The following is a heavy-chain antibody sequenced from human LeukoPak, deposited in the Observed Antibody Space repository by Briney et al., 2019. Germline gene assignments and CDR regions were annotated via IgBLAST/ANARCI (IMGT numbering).Heavy chain of an antibody. CDR2: ISGSGGST. J-gene: IGHJ6*02. D-gene: IGHD2-8*01. V-gene: IGHV3-23*01. Sequence: GGSLRLSCAASGFTFSSYAMSWVRQAPGKGLEWVSSISGSGGSTYYADSVKGRFTISRDNSKNTVYVQMNSLRAEDTAVYYCAKGVGYGGMDVWGQGTTVTVSS. CDR3: AKGVGYGGMDV. CDR1: GFTFSSYA.